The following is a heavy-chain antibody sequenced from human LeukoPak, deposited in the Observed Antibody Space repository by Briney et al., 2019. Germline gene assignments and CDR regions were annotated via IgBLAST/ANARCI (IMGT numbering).Heavy chain of an antibody. V-gene: IGHV3-30-3*01. D-gene: IGHD3-3*01. CDR2: ISYDGSNK. Sequence: PGGSLRLSCAASGFTFSSYAMHWVRQAPGKGLEWVAVISYDGSNKYYADSVKGRFTISRDNSKNTLYLQMNSLRAEDTAMYYCARDYWSLDYWGQGTLVTVSS. CDR1: GFTFSSYA. J-gene: IGHJ4*02. CDR3: ARDYWSLDY.